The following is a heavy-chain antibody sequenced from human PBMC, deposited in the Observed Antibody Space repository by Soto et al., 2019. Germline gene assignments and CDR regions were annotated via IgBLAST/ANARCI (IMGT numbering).Heavy chain of an antibody. V-gene: IGHV1-18*01. CDR3: ARTRAFPTVTTFMDLDWFDP. CDR2: ISAYNGNT. J-gene: IGHJ5*02. Sequence: ASVKVCCKASGYTFTSYGISWVRQAPGQGLEWMGWISAYNGNTNYAQKLQGRVTMATDTSTSTAYMELRSLRSDDTAVYYCARTRAFPTVTTFMDLDWFDPWGQGTLVTVSS. CDR1: GYTFTSYG. D-gene: IGHD4-17*01.